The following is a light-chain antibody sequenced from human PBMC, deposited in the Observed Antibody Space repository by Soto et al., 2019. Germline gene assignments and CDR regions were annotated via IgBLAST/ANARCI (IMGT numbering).Light chain of an antibody. V-gene: IGKV1-39*01. J-gene: IGKJ4*01. Sequence: DIQLTQSPSSLSASWVGRVTITCRASQSIRSHLNWYQQKPGKAPKVLIYTAFTLQGGVPSRFSGSGSETVFTLTISSLQPEDFATYYCQQSYLTPLTFGGGTKVDIK. CDR1: QSIRSH. CDR2: TAF. CDR3: QQSYLTPLT.